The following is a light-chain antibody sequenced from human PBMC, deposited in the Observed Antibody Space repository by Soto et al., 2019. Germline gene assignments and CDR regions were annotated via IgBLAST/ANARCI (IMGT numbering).Light chain of an antibody. CDR1: RRISRD. Sequence: EIGGTQSPATLSGSHGERATLACRASRRISRDLAWYQQKPGQAPRLLSYGASTRATGIPARFSGIGSETQFTLTVSSRGFEDFPVFYCHKHPTRLLATSGRGTKV. V-gene: IGKV3-15*01. J-gene: IGKJ4*02. CDR3: HKHPTRLLAT. CDR2: GAS.